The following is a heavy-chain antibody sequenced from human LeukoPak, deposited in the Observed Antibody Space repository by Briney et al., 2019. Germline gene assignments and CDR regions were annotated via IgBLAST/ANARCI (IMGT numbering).Heavy chain of an antibody. CDR1: GFTFSTYS. CDR2: IYASGERT. J-gene: IGHJ4*02. D-gene: IGHD6-19*01. CDR3: AKDVVPDSGWDLDH. V-gene: IGHV3-23*01. Sequence: GGSLRLSCAASGFTFSTYSMTWVRQAPGKGLEWVSSIYASGERTFYADSVRGRFTVSRDNSKNTLYLEMNSLRAEDTAVYFCAKDVVPDSGWDLDHWGQGTLVTVSS.